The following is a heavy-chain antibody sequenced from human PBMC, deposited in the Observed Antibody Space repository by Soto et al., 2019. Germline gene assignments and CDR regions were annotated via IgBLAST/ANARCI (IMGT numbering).Heavy chain of an antibody. CDR1: GYTFNSYA. CDR3: ASNSGYDLYYFDY. Sequence: ASVKVSCKASGYTFNSYAIHWVRQAPGQRLEWMGWINAGNGNTKYSQKFQGRVTISRDTSAITAYMVLSSVTAADTAVYYCASNSGYDLYYFDYWGQGTLVTVSS. CDR2: INAGNGNT. J-gene: IGHJ4*02. D-gene: IGHD5-12*01. V-gene: IGHV1-3*01.